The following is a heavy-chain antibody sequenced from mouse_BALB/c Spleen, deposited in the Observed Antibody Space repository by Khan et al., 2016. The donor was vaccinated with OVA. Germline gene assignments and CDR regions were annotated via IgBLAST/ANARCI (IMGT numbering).Heavy chain of an antibody. Sequence: QVQLQQSGAELVRPGVSVKISCKGSGYTFTDFTMHWVKQSHAKSLEWIGVISTYYGDATYNQKFKGKATMTVDKASSTAYMELARLTSEESAIFYWERGGGGNRFAYWGQGTLVTVSA. J-gene: IGHJ3*01. V-gene: IGHV1S137*01. CDR1: GYTFTDFT. CDR2: ISTYYGDA. CDR3: ERGGGGNRFAY.